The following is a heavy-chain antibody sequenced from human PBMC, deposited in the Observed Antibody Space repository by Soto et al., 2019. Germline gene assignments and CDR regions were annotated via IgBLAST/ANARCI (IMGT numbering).Heavy chain of an antibody. V-gene: IGHV1-69*04. D-gene: IGHD3-10*01. Sequence: QVQLVQSGAEVKRPGSSVKVSCKASGDTFSFYSINWVRQAPGLGLEWMGRVNPILSMSNYAQRFQGRVTXTXDXXTTTAYMELSGLRSEDTAMYYCATSYGSGYRAFDYWGPGALVTVSS. CDR1: GDTFSFYS. J-gene: IGHJ4*02. CDR3: ATSYGSGYRAFDY. CDR2: VNPILSMS.